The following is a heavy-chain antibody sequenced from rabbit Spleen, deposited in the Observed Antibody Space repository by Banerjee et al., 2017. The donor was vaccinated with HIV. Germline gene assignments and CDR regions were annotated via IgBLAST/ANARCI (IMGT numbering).Heavy chain of an antibody. CDR1: GFSFSDRDV. CDR2: INTYTGKS. D-gene: IGHD1-1*01. V-gene: IGHV1S40*01. CDR3: ARDLVAVIGWNFNL. J-gene: IGHJ4*01. Sequence: QSLEESGGGLVKPEGSLTLTCKASGFSFSDRDVMCWVRQAPGKGLEWIACINTYTGKSVYASWATGRFTISRTSSITVTLQMTSLTAADTATYFCARDLVAVIGWNFNLWGQGTLVTVS.